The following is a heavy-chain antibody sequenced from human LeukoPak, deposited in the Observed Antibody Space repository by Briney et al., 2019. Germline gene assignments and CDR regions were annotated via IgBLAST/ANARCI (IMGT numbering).Heavy chain of an antibody. D-gene: IGHD5-18*01. CDR2: IIPIFGTA. CDR3: ARGRGYSYGYWYFDL. J-gene: IGHJ2*01. V-gene: IGHV1-69*05. Sequence: SVKVSCKASGGTFSSYAISWVRQAPGQGLEWMGRIIPIFGTANYAQKFQGRVTITTDESSSTAYMELSSLRSEDTAVYYCARGRGYSYGYWYFDLWGRGTLVTVSS. CDR1: GGTFSSYA.